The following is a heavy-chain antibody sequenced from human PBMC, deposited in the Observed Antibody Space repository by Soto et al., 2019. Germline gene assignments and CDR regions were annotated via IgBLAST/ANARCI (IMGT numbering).Heavy chain of an antibody. CDR3: GLCGAGRGWADY. D-gene: IGHD6-19*01. CDR2: ISYDGGDT. CDR1: GLPFSTYA. V-gene: IGHV3-30-3*01. J-gene: IGHJ4*02. Sequence: QVQLVESGGGVVQPGRSLRLSCVASGLPFSTYAMPWVRQAPGKGLEWVATISYDGGDTYYADPVKGRFTISRDNSKNTLYLQMIRLRPEDTAIYYCGLCGAGRGWADYWGQGTLVTVSS.